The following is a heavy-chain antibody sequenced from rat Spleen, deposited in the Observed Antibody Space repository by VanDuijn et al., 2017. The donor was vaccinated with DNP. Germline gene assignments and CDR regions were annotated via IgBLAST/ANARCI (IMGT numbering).Heavy chain of an antibody. CDR3: ARGSTSIYWYFDF. V-gene: IGHV5-29*01. Sequence: EVQLVESGGGLVQPGRSLKLSCAASGFTFINYGMAWVRQAPKKGLEWVAASSPSGSRTYYADSGKGRFTISRDDAKSGLYLQMNSLKSEDTATYYCARGSTSIYWYFDFWGPGTMVTVSS. CDR1: GFTFINYG. J-gene: IGHJ1*01. D-gene: IGHD3-1*01. CDR2: SSPSGSRT.